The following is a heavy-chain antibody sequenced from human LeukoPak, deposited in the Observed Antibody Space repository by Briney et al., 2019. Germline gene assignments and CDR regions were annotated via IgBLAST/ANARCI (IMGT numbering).Heavy chain of an antibody. CDR2: ITSSSSTI. D-gene: IGHD3-16*02. J-gene: IGHJ4*02. CDR3: AKEPYDYVWGSYRFDY. CDR1: GFTFDAYA. Sequence: GGSLRLSCAASGFTFDAYAMNWVRQAPGKGLEWLSYITSSSSTIYYADSVKGRFTISRDNAKNSLYLQMNSLRAEDTAVYYCAKEPYDYVWGSYRFDYWGQGTLVTVSS. V-gene: IGHV3-48*01.